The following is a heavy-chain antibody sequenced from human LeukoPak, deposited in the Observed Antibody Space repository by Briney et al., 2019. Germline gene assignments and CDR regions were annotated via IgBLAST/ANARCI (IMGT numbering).Heavy chain of an antibody. D-gene: IGHD3-22*01. CDR3: ARFGAYYYDSSGYPIDY. J-gene: IGHJ4*02. CDR2: ISSSSSYI. V-gene: IGHV3-21*01. Sequence: GGSLRLSCAASGFTFSDYSMNWVRQAPGKGLEWVSSISSSSSYIYYADSVKGRFTISRDNAENSLYLQMSSLRAEDTAVYYCARFGAYYYDSSGYPIDYWGQGTLVTVSS. CDR1: GFTFSDYS.